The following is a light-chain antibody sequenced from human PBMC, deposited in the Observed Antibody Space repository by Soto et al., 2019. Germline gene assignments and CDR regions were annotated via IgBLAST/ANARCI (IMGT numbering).Light chain of an antibody. CDR3: QKYDSAPWA. Sequence: DIQMTQSPSSLSPSVGDRVTITCRASQGISNYLAWYQQKPGKVPKLLIYAASTLRSGVPSRFSGSRSGTDFTLTISSLQPEDVATYYCQKYDSAPWAFGQGTKVEIK. J-gene: IGKJ1*01. V-gene: IGKV1-27*01. CDR2: AAS. CDR1: QGISNY.